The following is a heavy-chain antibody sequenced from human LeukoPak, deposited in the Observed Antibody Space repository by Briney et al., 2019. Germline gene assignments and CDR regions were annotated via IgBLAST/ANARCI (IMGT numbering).Heavy chain of an antibody. D-gene: IGHD6-13*01. CDR2: VIPILGIA. J-gene: IGHJ5*02. Sequence: ASVKVSCKASGGTFSSYAISWVRQAPGQGLEWMGRVIPILGIANYAQKFQGRVTITADKSTSTAYMELSSLRSEDTAVYYCASESRGIPYWFDPWGQGTLVTVSS. V-gene: IGHV1-69*04. CDR3: ASESRGIPYWFDP. CDR1: GGTFSSYA.